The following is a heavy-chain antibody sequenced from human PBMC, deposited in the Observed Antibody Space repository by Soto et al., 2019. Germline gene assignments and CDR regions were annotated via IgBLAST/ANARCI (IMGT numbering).Heavy chain of an antibody. J-gene: IGHJ6*02. CDR3: ARDTGTFWQYGMDV. Sequence: QVQLVESGGGVVQPGRSLRLSCAASGFTFSSYGMHWVRQAPGEGLEWVAVIWYDGSNKYYADSVKGRFTISRDNSKNTLYLQMNSLRAEDTAVYYCARDTGTFWQYGMDVWGQGTTVTVSS. CDR1: GFTFSSYG. D-gene: IGHD4-17*01. V-gene: IGHV3-33*01. CDR2: IWYDGSNK.